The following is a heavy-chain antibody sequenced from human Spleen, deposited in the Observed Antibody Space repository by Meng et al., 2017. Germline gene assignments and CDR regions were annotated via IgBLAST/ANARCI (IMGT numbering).Heavy chain of an antibody. D-gene: IGHD2-21*02. CDR1: GGSIINSNC. Sequence: QVQLQESGPGLVKPSETLSLTCTVSGGSIINSNCWSWVRQPPGKGLEWIGEIHHSGSTNYIPSLKSRVTIFVDKSRKQFSLKLSSVTAADTAVYYCARKVTDDPYFDYWGQGTLVTVSS. J-gene: IGHJ4*02. V-gene: IGHV4-4*02. CDR2: IHHSGST. CDR3: ARKVTDDPYFDY.